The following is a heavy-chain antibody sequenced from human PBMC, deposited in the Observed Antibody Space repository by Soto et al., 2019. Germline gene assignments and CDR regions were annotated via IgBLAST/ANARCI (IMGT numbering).Heavy chain of an antibody. CDR1: EGKCVDYC. V-gene: IGHV5-10-1*01. J-gene: IGHJ4*02. Sequence: CSKVFEGKCVDYCSSWVIQKTGKGLEWMGRIDPSDSQTYYSPSFRGHVTISVTKSITTVFLQWSSLRASDTAMYYCARQIYDSDTGPNFKYYFDSWGQGTPGTVSS. D-gene: IGHD3-22*01. CDR2: IDPSDSQT. CDR3: ARQIYDSDTGPNFKYYFDS.